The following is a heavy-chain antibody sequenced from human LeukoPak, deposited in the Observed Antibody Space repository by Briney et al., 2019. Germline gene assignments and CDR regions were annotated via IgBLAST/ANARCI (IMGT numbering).Heavy chain of an antibody. CDR3: ARVGLGDGLPNAFDI. J-gene: IGHJ3*02. CDR2: IIPIFGTT. V-gene: IGHV1-69*06. CDR1: GGTFSSYA. D-gene: IGHD3-10*01. Sequence: ASVKVSCKASGGTFSSYAISWVRQAPGQGLEWMGRIIPIFGTTNYAQKFQGRVTITADKSTSTAYMELSSLRSEDTAVYYCARVGLGDGLPNAFDIWGQGTMVTVSS.